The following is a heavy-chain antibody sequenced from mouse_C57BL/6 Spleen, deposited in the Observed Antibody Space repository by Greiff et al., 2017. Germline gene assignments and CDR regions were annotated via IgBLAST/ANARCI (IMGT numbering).Heavy chain of an antibody. V-gene: IGHV1-82*01. D-gene: IGHD2-2*01. Sequence: QVQLKESGPELVKPGASVKISFKASGYAFSSSWMNWVKQRPGKGLEWIGRIYPGDGDTNYNGKFKGKATLTAAKSSSTAYMQLSSLTSEDSAVYFCARSEVIYYAMDYWGQGTSVTVSS. J-gene: IGHJ4*01. CDR3: ARSEVIYYAMDY. CDR1: GYAFSSSW. CDR2: IYPGDGDT.